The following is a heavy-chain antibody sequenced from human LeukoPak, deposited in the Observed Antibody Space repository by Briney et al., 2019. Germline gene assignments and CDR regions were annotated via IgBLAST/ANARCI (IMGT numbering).Heavy chain of an antibody. J-gene: IGHJ4*02. CDR2: TSSDLNVK. D-gene: IGHD3-10*01. CDR1: GFTFRNYV. Sequence: GGSLRLSCAASGFTFRNYVIHWVRQAPGKGLEWVAVTSSDLNVKLYADSVKGRFTISRDNSRSTPYLQMNSLRPEDTAIYYCAREGYYGSGSPPSLYFDYWGQGTLVTVSS. V-gene: IGHV3-30-3*01. CDR3: AREGYYGSGSPPSLYFDY.